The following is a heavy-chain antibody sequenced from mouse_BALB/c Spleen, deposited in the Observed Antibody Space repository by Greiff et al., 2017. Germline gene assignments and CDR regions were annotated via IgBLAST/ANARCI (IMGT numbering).Heavy chain of an antibody. J-gene: IGHJ2*01. Sequence: EVKLKQSGAELVKPGASVKLSCTASGFNIKDTYMHWVKQRPEQGLEWIGRIDPANGNTKYDPKFQGKATITADTSSNTAYLQLSSLTSEDTAVYYCANYYDYDGFDYWGQGTTLTVSS. CDR2: IDPANGNT. CDR3: ANYYDYDGFDY. CDR1: GFNIKDTY. D-gene: IGHD2-4*01. V-gene: IGHV14-3*02.